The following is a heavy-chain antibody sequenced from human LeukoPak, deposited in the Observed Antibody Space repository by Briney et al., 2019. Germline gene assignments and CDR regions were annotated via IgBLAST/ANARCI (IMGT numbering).Heavy chain of an antibody. CDR3: ARGPYCSGGSCYWGTDY. J-gene: IGHJ4*02. D-gene: IGHD2-15*01. V-gene: IGHV4-4*02. CDR1: GGSISSSNW. Sequence: SETLSLICAVSGGSISSSNWWSWVRQPPGKGLEWIGEIYHSGSTNYNPSLKSRVTISVDKSKNQFSLNLSSVTAADTAVYYCARGPYCSGGSCYWGTDYWGQGTLVTVSS. CDR2: IYHSGST.